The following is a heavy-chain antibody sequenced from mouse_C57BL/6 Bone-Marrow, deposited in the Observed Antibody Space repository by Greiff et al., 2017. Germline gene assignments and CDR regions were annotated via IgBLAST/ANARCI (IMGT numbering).Heavy chain of an antibody. D-gene: IGHD2-1*01. Sequence: EVELVESGGDLVQPGGSRKLSCAASGFTFSNFGMHWVRQAPEKGLEWVAYISSGSSTIYYADTVKGRFTISRDNPKNTLFLQLTSLRSEDTAMYYCARPTNYNWYIEGWGAGTTVTVSS. J-gene: IGHJ1*01. V-gene: IGHV5-17*02. CDR1: GFTFSNFG. CDR2: ISSGSSTI. CDR3: ARPTNYNWYIEG.